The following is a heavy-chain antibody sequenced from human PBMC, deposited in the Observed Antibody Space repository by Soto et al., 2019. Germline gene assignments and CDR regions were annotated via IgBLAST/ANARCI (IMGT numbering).Heavy chain of an antibody. J-gene: IGHJ6*02. Sequence: ASVKVSCKASGYTFTSYYMHWVRQAPGQGLEWMGIINPSGGSTSYAQKFQGRVTMTRDTSTSAVYMELSSLRSEDTAVYYCARVGSAMARMGYYYYGMDVWGQGTTVTVSS. D-gene: IGHD5-18*01. V-gene: IGHV1-46*01. CDR2: INPSGGST. CDR3: ARVGSAMARMGYYYYGMDV. CDR1: GYTFTSYY.